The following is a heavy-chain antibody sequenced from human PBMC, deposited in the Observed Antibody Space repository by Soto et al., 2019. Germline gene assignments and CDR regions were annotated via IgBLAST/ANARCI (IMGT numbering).Heavy chain of an antibody. CDR3: ARDRGELLWFGDSNYYYMDV. CDR2: IYYSGST. CDR1: GGSISSYY. D-gene: IGHD3-10*01. J-gene: IGHJ6*03. Sequence: QVQLQESGPGLVKPSETLSLTCTVSGGSISSYYWSWIRQPPGKGLEWIGYIYYSGSTNYKPSLKSRVTIAVDTSKNQFSLKRSSVTAADTAVYYCARDRGELLWFGDSNYYYMDVWGKGTTVTVSS. V-gene: IGHV4-59*01.